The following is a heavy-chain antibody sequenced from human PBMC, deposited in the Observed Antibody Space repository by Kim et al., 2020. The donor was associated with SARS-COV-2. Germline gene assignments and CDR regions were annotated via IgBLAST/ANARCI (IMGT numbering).Heavy chain of an antibody. CDR3: AREWGSWEQSPPFDY. V-gene: IGHV3-11*06. J-gene: IGHJ4*02. CDR1: GLTFSGYD. Sequence: GGSLRLSCAASGLTFSGYDMSWIRQAPGKGLEWVSYISSSSSYTNYADSVKGRFTISRDNAKNSLYLQMNSLRAEDTAVYYCAREWGSWEQSPPFDYWGQGTLVTVSS. D-gene: IGHD3-16*01. CDR2: ISSSSSYT.